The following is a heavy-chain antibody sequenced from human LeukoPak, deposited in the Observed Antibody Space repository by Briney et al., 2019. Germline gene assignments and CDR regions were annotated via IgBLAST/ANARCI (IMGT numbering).Heavy chain of an antibody. V-gene: IGHV1-2*02. Sequence: ASAKVSCKASGYTFTGYYMHWVRQAPGQGLEWMGWINPNSGGTNYAQKFQGRVTMTRDTSISTAYMELSRLRSDDTAVYYCARVPGLLWFGELSKYYFDYWGQGTLVTVSS. CDR2: INPNSGGT. J-gene: IGHJ4*02. D-gene: IGHD3-10*01. CDR1: GYTFTGYY. CDR3: ARVPGLLWFGELSKYYFDY.